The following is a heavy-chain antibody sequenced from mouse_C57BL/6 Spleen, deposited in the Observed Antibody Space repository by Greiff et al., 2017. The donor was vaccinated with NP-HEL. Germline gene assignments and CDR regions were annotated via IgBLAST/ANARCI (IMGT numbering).Heavy chain of an antibody. CDR3: ARSLLWYFDV. Sequence: EVQLVESEGGLVQPGSSMKLSCTASGFTFSDYYMAWVRQVPEKGLEWVANINYDGSSTYYLDSLKSRFIISRDNAKNILYLQMSSLKSEDTATYYCARSLLWYFDVWGTGTTVTVSS. J-gene: IGHJ1*03. V-gene: IGHV5-16*01. CDR1: GFTFSDYY. CDR2: INYDGSST.